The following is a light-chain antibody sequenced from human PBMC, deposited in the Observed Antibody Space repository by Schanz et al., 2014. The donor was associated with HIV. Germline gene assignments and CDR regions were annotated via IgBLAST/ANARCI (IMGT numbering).Light chain of an antibody. CDR2: GAS. CDR1: QSVSSN. Sequence: EIVMTQSPATLSVSPGERATLSCRASQSVSSNLAWYQQKPGQAPRLLIYGASSRATGIPDRFSGSGSGTDFTLTISRLEPEDFAVYYCQQYGSSYGNTFGQGTKLEIK. CDR3: QQYGSSYGNT. J-gene: IGKJ2*01. V-gene: IGKV3-20*01.